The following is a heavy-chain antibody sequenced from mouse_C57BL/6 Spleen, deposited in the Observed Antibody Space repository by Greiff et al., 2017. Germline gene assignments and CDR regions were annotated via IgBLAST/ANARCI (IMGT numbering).Heavy chain of an antibody. CDR1: GFTFSDYY. CDR3: ARGGLVPRYFDV. V-gene: IGHV5-16*01. CDR2: INYDGSST. J-gene: IGHJ1*03. D-gene: IGHD2-3*01. Sequence: EVKLVESEGGLVQPGSSMKLSCTASGFTFSDYYMAWVRQVPEKGLEWVANINYDGSSTYYLDSLKSRFIISIDNAKNILYLQMSSLKSEDTATYYCARGGLVPRYFDVWGTGTTVTVSS.